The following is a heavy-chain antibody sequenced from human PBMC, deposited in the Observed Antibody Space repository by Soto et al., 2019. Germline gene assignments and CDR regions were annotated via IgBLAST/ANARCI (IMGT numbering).Heavy chain of an antibody. Sequence: QVQLQQSGPGLVKPSQTLSLTCAISGDSVSSNSAAWNWIRQSPSRGLEWLGRTYYRSKWYNDYAVSVKSRITTNPDTSKNQCSLQLNSVPPEDTVVYYCARGGQQLPRGGDFDYWGQGTLVTVSS. J-gene: IGHJ4*02. CDR1: GDSVSSNSAA. CDR2: TYYRSKWYN. CDR3: ARGGQQLPRGGDFDY. D-gene: IGHD6-13*01. V-gene: IGHV6-1*01.